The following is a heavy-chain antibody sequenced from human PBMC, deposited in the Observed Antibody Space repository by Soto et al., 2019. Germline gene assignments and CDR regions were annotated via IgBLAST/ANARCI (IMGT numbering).Heavy chain of an antibody. CDR2: IKSKTDGGTT. J-gene: IGHJ6*02. D-gene: IGHD3-10*01. CDR1: GFTFSNAW. Sequence: GGSLRLSCAASGFTFSNAWMNWVRQAPGKGLEWVGRIKSKTDGGTTDYAAPVKGRFTISRDDSKNTLYLQMNSLKTEDTAVYYCTTDSSVQAMVRGSNYYYYYGMDVWGQGTTVTVSS. CDR3: TTDSSVQAMVRGSNYYYYYGMDV. V-gene: IGHV3-15*07.